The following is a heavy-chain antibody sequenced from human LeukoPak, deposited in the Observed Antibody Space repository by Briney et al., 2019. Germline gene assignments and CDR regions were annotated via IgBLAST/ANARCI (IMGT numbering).Heavy chain of an antibody. CDR3: ARVFGRWNYFDY. D-gene: IGHD4-23*01. CDR2: INPHSGGT. J-gene: IGHJ4*02. CDR1: GYTFTDYY. Sequence: ASVKVSCKASGYTFTDYYMHWVRPAPGQGLEWMGWINPHSGGTNYVQKFQGRVTMTRDTSISTAYMERSRLRSDDPAVYYCARVFGRWNYFDYWGQGTLVTVSS. V-gene: IGHV1-2*02.